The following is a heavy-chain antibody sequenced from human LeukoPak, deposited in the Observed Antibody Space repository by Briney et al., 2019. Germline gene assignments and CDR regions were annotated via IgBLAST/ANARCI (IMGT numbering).Heavy chain of an antibody. Sequence: PGGSLRLSCAASGFTFSRYWMHWVRQTPEKGLAWVSRINTDGTTTDYAGSVKGRFTISRDNAKSTLYLQMNSLRAEDTAEYYCARANDNDGSSGYSHDYWGQGTLVTVSS. D-gene: IGHD3-22*01. V-gene: IGHV3-74*01. CDR2: INTDGTTT. J-gene: IGHJ4*02. CDR3: ARANDNDGSSGYSHDY. CDR1: GFTFSRYW.